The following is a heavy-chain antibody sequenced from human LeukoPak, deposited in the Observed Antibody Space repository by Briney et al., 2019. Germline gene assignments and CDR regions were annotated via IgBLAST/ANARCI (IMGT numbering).Heavy chain of an antibody. CDR3: ASGGPGRISYSGSGSYMAF. J-gene: IGHJ4*01. CDR1: GFTFRSHN. CDR2: IVYDGSNK. D-gene: IGHD3-10*01. V-gene: IGHV3-30-3*01. Sequence: GGSLRLSCAASGFTFRSHNMHWVRQAPGKGLEWVAVIVYDGSNKFYADAVKGRYTISRDNPENTLYLQMDGLRVEDTAVYYCASGGPGRISYSGSGSYMAFWGQGTLVTVSS.